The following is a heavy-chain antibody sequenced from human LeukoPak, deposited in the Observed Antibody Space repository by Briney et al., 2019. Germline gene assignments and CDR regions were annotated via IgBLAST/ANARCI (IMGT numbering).Heavy chain of an antibody. CDR2: ICSDGTIK. V-gene: IGHV3-33*01. D-gene: IGHD3/OR15-3a*01. Sequence: GGPLRLSCATSVFTFGRYGFHWLRHAPGKGLEWVALICSDGTIKDYADSVRGRFTISRDNSKKKVDLLMNSLRAEDTALYYCTRDDDTSSHFGRLSWGQGTLVTVSS. J-gene: IGHJ5*02. CDR1: VFTFGRYG. CDR3: TRDDDTSSHFGRLS.